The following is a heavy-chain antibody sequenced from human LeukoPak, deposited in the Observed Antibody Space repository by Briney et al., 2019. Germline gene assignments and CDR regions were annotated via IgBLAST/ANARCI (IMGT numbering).Heavy chain of an antibody. Sequence: SETLSLTCNVSGGSISSYYWSWIRQPPGKGLEWIGYIYNSGSTNYNPSLKSRVTISVDTSKNQFSLKLSSVTAADTAVYYCARDRLGYSGYGHYFDYWGQGTLVTVSS. CDR2: IYNSGST. V-gene: IGHV4-59*01. CDR3: ARDRLGYSGYGHYFDY. J-gene: IGHJ4*02. D-gene: IGHD5-12*01. CDR1: GGSISSYY.